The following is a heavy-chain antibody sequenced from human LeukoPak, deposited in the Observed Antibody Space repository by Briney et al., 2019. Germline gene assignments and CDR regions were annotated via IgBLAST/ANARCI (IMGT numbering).Heavy chain of an antibody. V-gene: IGHV1-8*01. J-gene: IGHJ4*02. CDR3: ARSTDKYYYDSSGSPLSYYFDY. CDR2: MNPNSGNT. D-gene: IGHD3-22*01. CDR1: GYTFTSYD. Sequence: ASVKVSCKASGYTFTSYDINWVRQATGQGLEWMGWMNPNSGNTGYAQKFQGRVTMTRDTSISTAYMELSRLRSDDTAVYYCARSTDKYYYDSSGSPLSYYFDYWGQGTLVTVSS.